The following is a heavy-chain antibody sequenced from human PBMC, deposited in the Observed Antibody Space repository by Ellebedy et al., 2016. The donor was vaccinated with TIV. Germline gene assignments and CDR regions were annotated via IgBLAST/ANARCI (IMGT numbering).Heavy chain of an antibody. CDR2: ISRSGGST. Sequence: PGGSLRLSCAGSTSTFRNYDFSWVRQAPGKGLEWVAAISRSGGSTYYAGSVKGRFTISRDNSKDTLYLQMNSLRAEDTAVYYCANVYSSTWADSWGQGTLVTVSS. J-gene: IGHJ4*02. CDR3: ANVYSSTWADS. D-gene: IGHD6-13*01. CDR1: TSTFRNYD. V-gene: IGHV3-23*01.